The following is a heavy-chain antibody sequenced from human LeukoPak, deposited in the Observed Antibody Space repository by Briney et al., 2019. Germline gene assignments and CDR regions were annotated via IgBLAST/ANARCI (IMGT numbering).Heavy chain of an antibody. Sequence: PGGSLRLSCAASGFTFSSYEVNWVRQAPGKGLEWVSYISSSGSTMYYADSVKGRFTVSRDNAKNSLFLQMNSLRAEDTAVYYCARVRVTVTTLDYWGQGALVTVPS. CDR1: GFTFSSYE. J-gene: IGHJ4*02. V-gene: IGHV3-48*03. CDR2: ISSSGSTM. D-gene: IGHD4-17*01. CDR3: ARVRVTVTTLDY.